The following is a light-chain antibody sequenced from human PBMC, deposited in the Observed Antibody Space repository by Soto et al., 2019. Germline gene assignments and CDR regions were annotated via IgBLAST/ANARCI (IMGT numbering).Light chain of an antibody. CDR1: NRIGSA. CDR3: QQYDGHPRT. Sequence: EIDVTQSPATLSASPGDRATIACRASNRIGSAIAWFHQKSGQAPKLLIFDASTRVRSAPSRFSGSVSGTEFTLTISSLQPEDFAVYFCQQYDGHPRTFGQGTKVEIK. V-gene: IGKV3-15*01. J-gene: IGKJ1*01. CDR2: DAS.